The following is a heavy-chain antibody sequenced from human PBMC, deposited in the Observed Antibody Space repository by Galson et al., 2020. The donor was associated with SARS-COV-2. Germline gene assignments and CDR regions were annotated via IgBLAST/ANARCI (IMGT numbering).Heavy chain of an antibody. CDR3: ARASRTIFGVVKHFDY. D-gene: IGHD3-3*01. Sequence: ETSETLSLTCTVSGGSISSGGYYWSWIRQHTGKGLEWIGYIYYSGSPYYNPSLKSRVTISVDTSKNQFSLKLSSVTAADTAVYYCARASRTIFGVVKHFDYWGQGTLVTVSS. CDR2: IYYSGSP. J-gene: IGHJ4*02. V-gene: IGHV4-31*03. CDR1: GGSISSGGYY.